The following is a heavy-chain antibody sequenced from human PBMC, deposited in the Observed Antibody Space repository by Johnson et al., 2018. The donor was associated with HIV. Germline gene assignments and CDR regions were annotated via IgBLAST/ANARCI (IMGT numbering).Heavy chain of an antibody. D-gene: IGHD3-22*01. Sequence: EVQLVESGGGLVQPGGSLRLSCAASGFTFSTYDMHWVRQVTGKGLEWVSGITTAGDTYYPGSVKGRFTISRENAKNSLYLQMNSLRAGDTAVYYCARVSGLTFGAFDIWGQGTMVTVSS. CDR1: GFTFSTYD. V-gene: IGHV3-13*01. CDR3: ARVSGLTFGAFDI. J-gene: IGHJ3*02. CDR2: ITTAGDT.